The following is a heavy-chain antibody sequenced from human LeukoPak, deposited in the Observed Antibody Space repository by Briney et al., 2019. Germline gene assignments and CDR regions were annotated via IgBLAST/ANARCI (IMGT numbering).Heavy chain of an antibody. D-gene: IGHD1-26*01. CDR1: GGTFSSYA. V-gene: IGHV1-69*04. CDR3: ARAYRVGATGIYFDL. J-gene: IGHJ2*01. CDR2: IIPILGIA. Sequence: SVKVSCKASGGTFSSYAISWVRQAPGQGLEWMGRIIPILGIANYAQKFQGRVTITADKSTSTAYMELSSLRSEDTAVYYCARAYRVGATGIYFDLWGRGTLVTVSS.